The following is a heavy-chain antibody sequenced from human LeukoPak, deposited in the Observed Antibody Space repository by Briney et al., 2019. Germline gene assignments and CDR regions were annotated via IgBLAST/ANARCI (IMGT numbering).Heavy chain of an antibody. J-gene: IGHJ6*02. Sequence: GASVKVSCKASGYTFTSYGISWVRQAPGQGLEWMGGIIPIFGTANYAQKFQGRVTITADESTSTAYMELSSLRSEDTAVYYCARGVARDYYYYYYGMDVWGQGTTVTVSS. CDR3: ARGVARDYYYYYYGMDV. CDR1: GYTFTSYG. D-gene: IGHD3/OR15-3a*01. CDR2: IIPIFGTA. V-gene: IGHV1-69*13.